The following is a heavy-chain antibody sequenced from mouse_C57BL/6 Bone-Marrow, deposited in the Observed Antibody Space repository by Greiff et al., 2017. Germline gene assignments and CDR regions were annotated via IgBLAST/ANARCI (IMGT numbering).Heavy chain of an antibody. D-gene: IGHD1-1*02. J-gene: IGHJ4*01. CDR2: ISGGGGNT. Sequence: DVMLVESGGGLVKPGGSLKLSCAASGFTFSSYTMSWVRQTPEKRLEWVATISGGGGNTYYPDSVKGRFTISRDNAKNTLYLQMSSLRSEDTALYYCARRNYAYYAMDYWGQGTSVTVSS. CDR3: ARRNYAYYAMDY. V-gene: IGHV5-9*01. CDR1: GFTFSSYT.